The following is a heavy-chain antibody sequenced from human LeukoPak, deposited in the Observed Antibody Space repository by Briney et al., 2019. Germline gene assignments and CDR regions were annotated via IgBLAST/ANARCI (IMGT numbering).Heavy chain of an antibody. J-gene: IGHJ4*02. D-gene: IGHD6-13*01. CDR2: IYYSGST. CDR1: GGSISSYY. V-gene: IGHV4-59*08. CDR3: ARLQSLVRRYFDY. Sequence: SETLSLTCTVSGGSISSYYWSWIRQPPGKGLEWIGYIYYSGSTNYNPSLKSRVTISVDTSKNQFSLKLSSVTAADTAVYYCARLQSLVRRYFDYWGQGTLVTVSS.